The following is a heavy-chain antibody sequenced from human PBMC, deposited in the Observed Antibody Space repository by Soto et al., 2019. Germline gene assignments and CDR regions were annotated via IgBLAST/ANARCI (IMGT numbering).Heavy chain of an antibody. D-gene: IGHD3-3*01. CDR2: ICSGGST. CDR1: GFTFSSYA. J-gene: IGHJ6*02. Sequence: GGSLRLSCAASGFTFSSYAMSWVRQAPGKGLEWVSVICSGGSTYYADSVKGRFTISRDNSKNTLYLQMNSLRAEDTAVYYCTGRFLEWLLGSSGMDVWGQGTTVTVSS. CDR3: TGRFLEWLLGSSGMDV. V-gene: IGHV3-53*01.